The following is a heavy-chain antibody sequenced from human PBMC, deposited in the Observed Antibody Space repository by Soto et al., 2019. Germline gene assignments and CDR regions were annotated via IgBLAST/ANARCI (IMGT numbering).Heavy chain of an antibody. CDR1: GFTFSNYG. J-gene: IGHJ5*02. V-gene: IGHV3-33*01. D-gene: IGHD3-9*01. Sequence: QVQLVESGGGVVQPGRSLRLSCAASGFTFSNYGMHWVRQAPGKGLEWVAVIWYDGSNKYYADSVKGRFTISRDNYKNTLYLQMNSLRVEDTAVYYCAPDGNDILTGRAGFDPWGQGTLVTVSS. CDR2: IWYDGSNK. CDR3: APDGNDILTGRAGFDP.